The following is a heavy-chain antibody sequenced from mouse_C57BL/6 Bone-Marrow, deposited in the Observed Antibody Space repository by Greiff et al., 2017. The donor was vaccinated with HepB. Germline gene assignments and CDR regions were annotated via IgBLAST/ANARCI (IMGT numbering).Heavy chain of an antibody. Sequence: VKLMESGAELARPGASVKLSCKASGYTFTSYGISWVKQRTGQGLEWIGEIYPRSGNTYYNEKFKGKATLTADKSSSTAYMELRSLTSEDSAVYFCASLVLPFDYWGQGTTLTVSS. CDR3: ASLVLPFDY. J-gene: IGHJ2*01. CDR1: GYTFTSYG. CDR2: IYPRSGNT. D-gene: IGHD2-1*01. V-gene: IGHV1-81*01.